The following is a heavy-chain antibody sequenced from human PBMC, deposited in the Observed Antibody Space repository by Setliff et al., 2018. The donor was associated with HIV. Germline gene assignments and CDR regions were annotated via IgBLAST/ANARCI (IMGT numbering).Heavy chain of an antibody. CDR1: DGSFSGYY. V-gene: IGHV4-34*01. CDR2: IDHSGST. J-gene: IGHJ6*03. CDR3: AYGGNEDYYYYMDV. Sequence: ETLSLTCAVYDGSFSGYYWSWIRQPPGKGLEWIGEIDHSGSTNYNPSLKSRVTISVDTSKKQFSLRLSSVTAADTAVYYCAYGGNEDYYYYMDVWGKGTTVTVSS. D-gene: IGHD4-17*01.